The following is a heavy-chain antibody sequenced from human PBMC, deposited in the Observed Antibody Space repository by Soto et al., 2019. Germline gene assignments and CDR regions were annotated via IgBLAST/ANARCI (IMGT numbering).Heavy chain of an antibody. CDR3: ARDRNDYLWGSYRSYYYYGMDV. CDR2: ISAYNGNT. V-gene: IGHV1-18*04. Sequence: QVQLVQSGAEVKKPGASVKVSCKASGYTFTSYGISWVRQAPGQGLEWMGWISAYNGNTNYAQKLQGRVTMTTDTSTSTAYMELRSLRSDDTAVYYCARDRNDYLWGSYRSYYYYGMDVWGQGTTVTVSS. D-gene: IGHD3-16*02. J-gene: IGHJ6*02. CDR1: GYTFTSYG.